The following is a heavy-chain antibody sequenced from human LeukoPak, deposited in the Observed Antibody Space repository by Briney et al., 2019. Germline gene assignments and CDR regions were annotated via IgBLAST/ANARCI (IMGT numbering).Heavy chain of an antibody. CDR3: ARERYCYDSSGVGGNWFDP. Sequence: KSSETLSLTCTVSGGSISSYYWSWIRQPPGKGLEWIGYIYYSGSTNYNPSLKSRVTISVDTSKNQFSLKLSSVTAADTAVYYCARERYCYDSSGVGGNWFDPWGQGTLVTVSS. D-gene: IGHD3-22*01. CDR1: GGSISSYY. J-gene: IGHJ5*02. V-gene: IGHV4-59*01. CDR2: IYYSGST.